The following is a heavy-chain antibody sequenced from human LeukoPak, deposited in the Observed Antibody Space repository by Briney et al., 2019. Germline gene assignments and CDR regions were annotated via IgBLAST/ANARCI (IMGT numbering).Heavy chain of an antibody. CDR1: GYSFTNYW. CDR3: ARHQYISGWHGYDY. D-gene: IGHD6-19*01. Sequence: GESLKISCKGSGYSFTNYWIGWVRQMPGKGLEWMGIIYPGDSNTRYSPSFRGQVTISADKSISTAYLQWSSLKASDTAMYYCARHQYISGWHGYDYWGQGTLVTVSS. J-gene: IGHJ4*02. V-gene: IGHV5-51*01. CDR2: IYPGDSNT.